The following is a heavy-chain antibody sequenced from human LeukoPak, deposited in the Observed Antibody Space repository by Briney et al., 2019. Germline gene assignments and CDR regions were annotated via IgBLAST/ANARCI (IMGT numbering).Heavy chain of an antibody. D-gene: IGHD2-15*01. V-gene: IGHV1-69*04. CDR1: GGTFSSYA. CDR2: IIPILGIA. Sequence: ASVKVSCKASGGTFSSYAISWVRQAPGQGLEWMGRIIPILGIANYAQKFQGRVTMTEDTSTDTAYMELSSLRSEDTAVYYCATGRAALFDPWGQGTLVTVSS. CDR3: ATGRAALFDP. J-gene: IGHJ5*02.